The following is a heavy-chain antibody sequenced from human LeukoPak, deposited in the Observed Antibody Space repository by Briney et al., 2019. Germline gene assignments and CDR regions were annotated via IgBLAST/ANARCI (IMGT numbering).Heavy chain of an antibody. V-gene: IGHV1-8*01. J-gene: IGHJ6*03. CDR1: GYTFTSSD. Sequence: ASVKVSCKASGYTFTSSDINWVRQATGQGLEWMRWMNPDSGYKGYAQKFQGRVTMTRNPSISTAYIELSSMRSEDTAVYYCERVNPSSGWVPDYYYYYMDVWGKGTTVTGSS. D-gene: IGHD6-19*01. CDR3: ERVNPSSGWVPDYYYYYMDV. CDR2: MNPDSGYK.